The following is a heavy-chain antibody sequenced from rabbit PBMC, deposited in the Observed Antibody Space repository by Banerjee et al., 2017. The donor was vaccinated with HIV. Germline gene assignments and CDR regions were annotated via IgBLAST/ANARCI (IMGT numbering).Heavy chain of an antibody. J-gene: IGHJ3*01. CDR2: INSNTGNT. D-gene: IGHD8-1*01. CDR3: ARSVAGADWSYAL. Sequence: QEQLEETGGDLVKPDGSLTLTCTASGFSCSNKYVMCWVRQAPGKGLEWIACINSNTGNTVYASWANGPFTISKPSSTTVTLQLTSLTAADTATYFCARSVAGADWSYALWGQGTLVPVS. V-gene: IGHV1S45*01. CDR1: GFSCSNKYV.